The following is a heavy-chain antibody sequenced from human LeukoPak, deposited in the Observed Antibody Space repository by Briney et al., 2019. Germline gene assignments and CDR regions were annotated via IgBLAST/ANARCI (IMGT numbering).Heavy chain of an antibody. V-gene: IGHV3-30*02. J-gene: IGHJ3*02. CDR2: IRYDGSNK. Sequence: GGSLRLSCAASGFTFSSYSIHWVRQAPGKGLEWVTFIRYDGSNKYYADSVKGRFTISRDNAKNSLYLQMNSLRAEDTAVYYCARDDGYSSSWNHDAFDIWGQGTMVTVSS. D-gene: IGHD6-13*01. CDR3: ARDDGYSSSWNHDAFDI. CDR1: GFTFSSYS.